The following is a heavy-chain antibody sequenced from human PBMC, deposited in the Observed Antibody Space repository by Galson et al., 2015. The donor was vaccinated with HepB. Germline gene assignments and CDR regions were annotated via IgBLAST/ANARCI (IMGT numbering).Heavy chain of an antibody. Sequence: SLRLSCAASGFTFSSYGMHWVRQAPGKGLEWVAVISYDGSNKCYADSVKGRFTISRDNSKNTLYLQMNSLRAEDTAVYYCAKSDVGITFGGVISYYFDYWGQGTLVTVSS. CDR2: ISYDGSNK. CDR3: AKSDVGITFGGVISYYFDY. J-gene: IGHJ4*02. CDR1: GFTFSSYG. D-gene: IGHD3-16*02. V-gene: IGHV3-30*18.